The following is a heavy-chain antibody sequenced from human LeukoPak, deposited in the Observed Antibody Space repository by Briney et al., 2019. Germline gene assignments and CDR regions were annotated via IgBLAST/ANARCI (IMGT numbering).Heavy chain of an antibody. D-gene: IGHD7-27*01. V-gene: IGHV1-8*01. CDR2: MSPNSGDT. CDR1: GYTFTSYN. J-gene: IGHJ4*02. Sequence: ASVKVSCKASGYTFTSYNFNWVRQATGQRPEWMGWMSPNSGDTGYAQKFQDRVTMTRNTSISTAYMELSSLRSDDTAVYYCARGPPNWGYNYWGPGTLVTVSS. CDR3: ARGPPNWGYNY.